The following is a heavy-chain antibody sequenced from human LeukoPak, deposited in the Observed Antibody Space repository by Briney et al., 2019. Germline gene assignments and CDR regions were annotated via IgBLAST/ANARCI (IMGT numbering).Heavy chain of an antibody. V-gene: IGHV5-10-1*01. J-gene: IGHJ5*02. CDR3: ARLLTPDWFDP. CDR2: IDPSDSYT. Sequence: GESLKISCKGSGYRFTSYWISWVRQMPGKGLEWMGKIDPSDSYTSYRPSFQGHVTISADKSISTAYLQWSSLKASDNAMYYCARLLTPDWFDPWGQGTLVTVSS. D-gene: IGHD3-16*01. CDR1: GYRFTSYW.